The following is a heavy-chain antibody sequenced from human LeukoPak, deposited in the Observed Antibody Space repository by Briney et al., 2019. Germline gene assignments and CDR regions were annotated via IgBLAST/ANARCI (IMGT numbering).Heavy chain of an antibody. V-gene: IGHV3-21*04. CDR1: GFTFSSYS. J-gene: IGHJ4*02. D-gene: IGHD3-22*01. CDR2: ISSSSSYI. Sequence: PGGSLRLSCAASGFTFSSYSMNWVRQAPGKGLEWVSSISSSSSYIYYADSVKGRFTISRDNSKNTLYLQMNNLRVDDTAVYYCAKPKRSGYYSPYFDYWGQGTLVTVSS. CDR3: AKPKRSGYYSPYFDY.